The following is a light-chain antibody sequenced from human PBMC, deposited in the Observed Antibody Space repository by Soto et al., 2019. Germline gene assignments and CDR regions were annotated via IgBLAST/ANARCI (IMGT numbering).Light chain of an antibody. CDR3: QVWDSSSEV. Sequence: SYELTQPPSVSVAPGQTARITCGGNNIGSKSVHWYQQKPGQAPALVVYDDTDRPSGIPERFSGSNSGNTATLTIRRVEAGDEADYYCQVWDSSSEVFGGGTKVTVL. CDR2: DDT. J-gene: IGLJ3*02. V-gene: IGLV3-21*02. CDR1: NIGSKS.